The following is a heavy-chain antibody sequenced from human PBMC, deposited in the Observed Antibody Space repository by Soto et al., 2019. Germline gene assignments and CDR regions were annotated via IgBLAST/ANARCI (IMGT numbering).Heavy chain of an antibody. CDR2: IIPIFGTA. J-gene: IGHJ5*02. CDR1: GGTFSSYA. D-gene: IGHD1-20*01. CDR3: ARLTPDSYNWNDVWSWFDP. Sequence: QVQLVQSGADVKKPGSSVKVSCKASGGTFSSYASSWVRQAPGQGLEWMGGIIPIFGTANYAQKFQGRVTITADESTSTAYMELSSLRSEDTAVYYCARLTPDSYNWNDVWSWFDPWGQGTLVTVSS. V-gene: IGHV1-69*01.